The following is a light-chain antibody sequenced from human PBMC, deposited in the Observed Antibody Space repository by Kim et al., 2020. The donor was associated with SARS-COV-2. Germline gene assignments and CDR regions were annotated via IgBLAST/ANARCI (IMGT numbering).Light chain of an antibody. CDR2: WAS. CDR1: QSVLYSSNNKNY. J-gene: IGKJ4*01. Sequence: RATINCKSSQSVLYSSNNKNYLAWYQQKPGQPLKLLIYWASTRESGVPDRFSGSGSGTDFTLTISSLQAEDVAVYYCQQYYSSPLTFGGGTKLEI. V-gene: IGKV4-1*01. CDR3: QQYYSSPLT.